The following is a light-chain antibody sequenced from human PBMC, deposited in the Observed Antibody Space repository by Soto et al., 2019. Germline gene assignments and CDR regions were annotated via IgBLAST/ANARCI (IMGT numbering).Light chain of an antibody. J-gene: IGLJ2*01. CDR1: SSDVGGYSY. CDR3: SSYAGSNNWV. V-gene: IGLV2-8*01. Sequence: QSALTQPPSASGSPEQSVTISCTGTSSDVGGYSYVSWYQQHPGKAPKLMIFEVSKRPTGVPDRFSGSRSGNTASLTVSGLQAEDEADYYCSSYAGSNNWVFGGGTKLTVL. CDR2: EVS.